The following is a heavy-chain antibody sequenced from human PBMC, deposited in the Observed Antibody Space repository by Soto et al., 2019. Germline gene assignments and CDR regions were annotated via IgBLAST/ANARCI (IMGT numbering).Heavy chain of an antibody. CDR3: AKDLYYDFWSGYHAY. CDR1: GFTFSSYG. CDR2: ISYDGSNK. D-gene: IGHD3-3*01. Sequence: QVQLVESGGGEVQPGRSLRLSCAASGFTFSSYGMHWVRPAPGKGLECEAVISYDGSNKYYADSVKGRFTISRENSKNTLYLQMNSLRAEDTAVYYCAKDLYYDFWSGYHAYWGQGTLVTVPS. V-gene: IGHV3-30*18. J-gene: IGHJ4*02.